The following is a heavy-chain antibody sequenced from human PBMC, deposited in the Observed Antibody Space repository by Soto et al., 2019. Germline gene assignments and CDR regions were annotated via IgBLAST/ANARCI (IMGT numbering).Heavy chain of an antibody. Sequence: SVKVSCKASGLTFTSSAVQWVRQARGQRXEWIGWIVVASGTTNYAQTFQERVTITRDMSTSTAYMELSSLRSEDTAVYYCAAGNQLRVGPLSYYYGMNVWGRRTTCAVSS. V-gene: IGHV1-58*01. CDR1: GLTFTSSA. D-gene: IGHD5-12*01. CDR2: IVVASGTT. J-gene: IGHJ6*04. CDR3: AAGNQLRVGPLSYYYGMNV.